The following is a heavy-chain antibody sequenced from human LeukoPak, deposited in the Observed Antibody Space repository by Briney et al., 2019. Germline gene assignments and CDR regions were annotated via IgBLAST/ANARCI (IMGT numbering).Heavy chain of an antibody. Sequence: PGGSLRLSCAASGFTFSSFSMNWVRQAPGKGLEWVSSISSGGDYKHYADSVKGRFTISRDNAKNSLYLQMNSLRAEDTAVYYCAEIGITMSGGVCGKGTTVTISS. CDR1: GFTFSSFS. V-gene: IGHV3-21*01. D-gene: IGHD3-10*02. CDR2: ISSGGDYK. CDR3: AEIGITMSGGV. J-gene: IGHJ6*04.